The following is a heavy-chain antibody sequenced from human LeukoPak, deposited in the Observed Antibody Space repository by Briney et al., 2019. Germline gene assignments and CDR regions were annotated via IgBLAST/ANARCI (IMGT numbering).Heavy chain of an antibody. D-gene: IGHD6-13*01. CDR1: GGSISSYS. Sequence: SETLSLTCTVSGGSISSYSWSWIRQPAGKGLEWIGRISTSENTNYNPSLKSRVTMSVDPSKNQFSLKLSSLTAADTAVYYCARFSIAAAGTFDYWGQGTLVTVSS. V-gene: IGHV4-4*07. CDR3: ARFSIAAAGTFDY. J-gene: IGHJ4*02. CDR2: ISTSENT.